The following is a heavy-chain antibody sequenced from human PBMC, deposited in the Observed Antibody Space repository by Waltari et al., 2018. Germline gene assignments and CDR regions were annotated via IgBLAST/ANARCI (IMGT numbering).Heavy chain of an antibody. D-gene: IGHD3-10*01. V-gene: IGHV1-69-2*01. J-gene: IGHJ4*02. CDR3: TVSEVGKYFEK. CDR1: GFEFVAIY. Sequence: VSLVQSGAEMRKPGTTLNISCQVSGFEFVAIYVHWVRQAPEKGFEWVGLVDPGEGRTLYAETFQGRVTIAADTSTNIGHMEVRGLRLEDAAVYYCTVSEVGKYFEKWGQGTLVTVSS. CDR2: VDPGEGRT.